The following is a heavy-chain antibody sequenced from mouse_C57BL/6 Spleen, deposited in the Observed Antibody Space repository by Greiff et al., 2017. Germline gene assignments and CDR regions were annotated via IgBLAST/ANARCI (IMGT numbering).Heavy chain of an antibody. V-gene: IGHV1-82*01. J-gene: IGHJ2*01. CDR1: GYAFSSSW. Sequence: QVQLQQSGPELVKPAASVKISCKASGYAFSSSWMNWVKQRPGKGLEWSGRIYPGDGDTNYNGKFKGKATLTADKSSSTAYMQLSSLTSEDSAVYFCARGGSSDYWGQGTTLTVSS. CDR3: ARGGSSDY. CDR2: IYPGDGDT. D-gene: IGHD1-3*01.